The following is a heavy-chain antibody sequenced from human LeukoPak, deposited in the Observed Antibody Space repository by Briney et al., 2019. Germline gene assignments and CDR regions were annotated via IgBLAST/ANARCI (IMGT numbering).Heavy chain of an antibody. D-gene: IGHD6-19*01. CDR1: GFTFSSYT. Sequence: GGSLRLSCAASGFTFSSYTMIWVRQAPGKGLEWISYISSSSKTKYYADSVEGRFTISRDNAENSLYLQMNSLRAEDTAVYYCARKSGSGWPRYFDYWGQGTLVTVSS. CDR3: ARKSGSGWPRYFDY. V-gene: IGHV3-48*01. CDR2: ISSSSKTK. J-gene: IGHJ4*02.